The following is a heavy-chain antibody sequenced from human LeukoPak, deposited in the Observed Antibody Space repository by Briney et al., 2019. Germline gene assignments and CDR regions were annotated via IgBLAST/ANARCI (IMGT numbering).Heavy chain of an antibody. CDR2: ISSSGDIR. D-gene: IGHD1-26*01. Sequence: GGSLRLSCAASGFTFSSYAMSWVRQAPGKGLEWVSYISSSGDIRSYADSVKGRFTISRDNTKNSLYLQMDSLRAEDTAVYYCARDRTLVGATQNDYYYGMDVWGQGTTVTVSS. V-gene: IGHV3-48*04. CDR3: ARDRTLVGATQNDYYYGMDV. J-gene: IGHJ6*02. CDR1: GFTFSSYA.